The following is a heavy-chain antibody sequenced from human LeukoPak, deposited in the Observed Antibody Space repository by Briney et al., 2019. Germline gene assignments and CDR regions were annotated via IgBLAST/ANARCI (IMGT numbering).Heavy chain of an antibody. CDR2: ISYDGTNK. CDR3: ASGSYYGLFDY. Sequence: GGSLRLSCAASGFTVSSNYMSWVRQARKGLEWVAVISYDGTNKYYADSVKGRFTISRDNSKNTLYLQMNSLRAEDTAVYYCASGSYYGLFDYWGQGTLVTVSS. D-gene: IGHD1-26*01. J-gene: IGHJ4*02. CDR1: GFTVSSNY. V-gene: IGHV3-30-3*01.